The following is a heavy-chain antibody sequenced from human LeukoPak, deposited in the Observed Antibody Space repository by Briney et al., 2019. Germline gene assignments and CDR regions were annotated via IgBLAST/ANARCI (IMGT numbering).Heavy chain of an antibody. V-gene: IGHV3-48*01. Sequence: GGSLRLSCAASGFTFSSYSMNWVRQAPGKGLEWASYISRDSSTIYEADSVKGRFTISRDNARSSLFLQMNSLRAEDTAIYYCAREDYYDSSAYPSRGFDYWGQGTLVTVSS. CDR2: ISRDSSTI. D-gene: IGHD3-22*01. J-gene: IGHJ4*02. CDR1: GFTFSSYS. CDR3: AREDYYDSSAYPSRGFDY.